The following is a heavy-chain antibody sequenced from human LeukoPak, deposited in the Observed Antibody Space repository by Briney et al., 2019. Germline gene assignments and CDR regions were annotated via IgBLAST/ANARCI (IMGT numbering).Heavy chain of an antibody. J-gene: IGHJ4*02. D-gene: IGHD5-12*01. CDR3: VRLNKEGGSHLDFDS. CDR2: LLKTGGT. Sequence: PSETLSLTCTVSGASIASYHWSWFRQPPGKGLEWTGCLLKTGGTLHSPSLKSRVTMSVDSPKNQFSLKLASVTVADTAIYYRVRLNKEGGSHLDFDSWGQGILVTVSS. CDR1: GASIASYH. V-gene: IGHV4-59*08.